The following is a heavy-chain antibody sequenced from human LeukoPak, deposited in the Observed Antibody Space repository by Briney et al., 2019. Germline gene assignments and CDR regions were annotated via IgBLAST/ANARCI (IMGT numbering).Heavy chain of an antibody. CDR3: ARDSYNWNVDAFDP. V-gene: IGHV4-34*01. CDR1: GGSFSDYY. J-gene: IGHJ5*02. Sequence: PSETLSLTCAVYGGSFSDYYWSWIRQPPGKGLEWIGEINHSGSTDYNPSLKSRVTISIDKSKNHFSLKLTSVTAADTAIYYCARDSYNWNVDAFDPWGQGTQVTVSS. CDR2: INHSGST. D-gene: IGHD1-20*01.